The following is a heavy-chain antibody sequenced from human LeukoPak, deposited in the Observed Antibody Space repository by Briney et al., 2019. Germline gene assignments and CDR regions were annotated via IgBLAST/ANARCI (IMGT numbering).Heavy chain of an antibody. CDR3: ARERGDVAARLYYYYYMDV. V-gene: IGHV3-66*02. J-gene: IGHJ6*03. CDR2: IYSGGST. CDR1: GFTVSRNY. Sequence: GGSLRLSCAASGFTVSRNYMSWVRQAPGKGLEWGSVIYSGGSTYYADSAKGRFTISRDNSKNTLHLQMNSLRGEDTAVYYCARERGDVAARLYYYYYMDVWGKGTTVTVSS. D-gene: IGHD6-6*01.